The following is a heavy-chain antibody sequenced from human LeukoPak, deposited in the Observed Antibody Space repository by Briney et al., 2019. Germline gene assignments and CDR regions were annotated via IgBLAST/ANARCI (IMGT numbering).Heavy chain of an antibody. CDR1: GFTFSNYA. Sequence: GGSLRLSCAASGFTFSNYAMHWVRRAPGKGLEWVAFIRYDGSNKYYADSVKGRFTISRDNSKNTLYLQMNSLRAEDAAVYYCAKDTRGDYGWDFDYWGQGTLVTVSS. V-gene: IGHV3-30*02. CDR2: IRYDGSNK. J-gene: IGHJ4*02. D-gene: IGHD3-10*01. CDR3: AKDTRGDYGWDFDY.